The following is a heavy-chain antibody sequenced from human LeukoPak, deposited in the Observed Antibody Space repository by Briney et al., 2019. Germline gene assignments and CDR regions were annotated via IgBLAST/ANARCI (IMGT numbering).Heavy chain of an antibody. Sequence: ASVKVSCKASGYTFTGYYMHWVRQAPGQGLEWMGWINPNSGGTNYAQKFQGRVTMTRDTSISTAYMELSRLSSDDTAVYYCARAVAVAVPGPDYWGQGTLVTVSS. V-gene: IGHV1-2*02. CDR3: ARAVAVAVPGPDY. D-gene: IGHD6-19*01. CDR1: GYTFTGYY. J-gene: IGHJ4*02. CDR2: INPNSGGT.